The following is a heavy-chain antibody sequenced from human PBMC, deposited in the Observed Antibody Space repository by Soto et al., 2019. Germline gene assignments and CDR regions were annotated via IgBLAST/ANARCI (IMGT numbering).Heavy chain of an antibody. D-gene: IGHD5-18*01. CDR3: TCIFSGGYGYGFYYYGMDV. J-gene: IGHJ6*02. Sequence: SETLSLTCTVSGGSISSDYWSWIRQPPGKGLEWIGSIYYSGSTYYNPSLKSRVTISVDTSKSQFSLKLSSVTAADTAVYYCTCIFSGGYGYGFYYYGMDVWGQGTTVTVSS. CDR2: IYYSGST. CDR1: GGSISSDY. V-gene: IGHV4-59*05.